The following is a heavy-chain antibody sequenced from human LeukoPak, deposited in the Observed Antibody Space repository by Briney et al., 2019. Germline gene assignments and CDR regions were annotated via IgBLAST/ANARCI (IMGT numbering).Heavy chain of an antibody. J-gene: IGHJ4*02. CDR3: ARGYCSSTSCPRGAY. D-gene: IGHD2-2*01. CDR2: IYSGGST. Sequence: GGSLRLSCAASGFTVSSNYMSWVRQAPGKGLEWVPVIYSGGSTYYADSVKGRFTISRDNSKNTLYLQMNSLRAEDTAVYYCARGYCSSTSCPRGAYLGQGTLVTVSS. CDR1: GFTVSSNY. V-gene: IGHV3-66*02.